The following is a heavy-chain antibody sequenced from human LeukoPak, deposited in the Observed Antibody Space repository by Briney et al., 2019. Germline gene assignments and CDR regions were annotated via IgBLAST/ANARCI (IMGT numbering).Heavy chain of an antibody. V-gene: IGHV3-21*01. CDR3: ARGYSGSWYGDAFDI. J-gene: IGHJ3*02. D-gene: IGHD6-13*01. CDR2: ISSSSSYI. Sequence: PGGSLRLSCAASGFTFSSYSMNWVRQAPGKGLEWVSSISSSSSYIYYADSVKGRFTISRDNAKNSLYLQMNSVRAEDTAVYYCARGYSGSWYGDAFDIWGQGTMVTVSS. CDR1: GFTFSSYS.